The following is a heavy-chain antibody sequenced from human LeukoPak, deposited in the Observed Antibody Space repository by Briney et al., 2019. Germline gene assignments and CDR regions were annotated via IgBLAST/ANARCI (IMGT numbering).Heavy chain of an antibody. CDR1: GFTFSSYA. CDR2: ISYDGSNK. J-gene: IGHJ3*02. D-gene: IGHD6-19*01. Sequence: GGSLRLSCAASGFTFSSYAMHWVRQAPGKGLEWVAVISYDGSNKYYADSVKGRFTISRDNSKNTLYLQMNSLRAEDTAVYYCARADSGSDAFDIWGQGTMVTVSS. V-gene: IGHV3-30-3*01. CDR3: ARADSGSDAFDI.